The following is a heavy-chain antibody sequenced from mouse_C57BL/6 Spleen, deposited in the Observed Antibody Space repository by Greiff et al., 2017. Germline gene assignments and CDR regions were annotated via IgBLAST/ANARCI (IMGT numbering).Heavy chain of an antibody. CDR1: GYSITSGYY. D-gene: IGHD2-4*01. V-gene: IGHV3-6*01. CDR3: ARDGYDYDERAMDY. CDR2: ISYDGSN. Sequence: EVKLQESGPGLVKPSQSLSLTCSVTGYSITSGYYWNWIRQFPGNKLEWMGYISYDGSNNYNPSLKNRISITRDTSKNQFFLKLNSVTTEDTATYYGARDGYDYDERAMDYWGQGTSVTVSS. J-gene: IGHJ4*01.